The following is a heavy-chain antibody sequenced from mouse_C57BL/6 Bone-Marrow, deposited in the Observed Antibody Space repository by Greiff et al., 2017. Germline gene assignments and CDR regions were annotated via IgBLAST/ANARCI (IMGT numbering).Heavy chain of an antibody. Sequence: EVQLVESGGGLVKPGGSLKLSCAASGFTFSSYAMSWVRQTPEKRLEWVATISDGGSYTYYPDNVKGRFTISRDNAKNNLYLQMSHLKSEDTAMYYCARALISGYFDVWGTGTTVTVSS. J-gene: IGHJ1*03. V-gene: IGHV5-4*01. CDR1: GFTFSSYA. CDR2: ISDGGSYT. CDR3: ARALISGYFDV.